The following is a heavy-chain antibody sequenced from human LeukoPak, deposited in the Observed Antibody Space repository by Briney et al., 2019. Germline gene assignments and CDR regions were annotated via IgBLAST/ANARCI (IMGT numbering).Heavy chain of an antibody. CDR2: ISWNSGSI. V-gene: IGHV3-9*01. J-gene: IGHJ4*02. D-gene: IGHD5-24*01. CDR1: GFTFDDYA. CDR3: ARWLDGYTPLDY. Sequence: GGSLRLSCAASGFTFDDYAMHWVRQAPGKGLEWVSGISWNSGSIGYADSVKGRFTISRDNGRNSVYLQMTGLRIEDTATYFCARWLDGYTPLDYWGQGVLVTV.